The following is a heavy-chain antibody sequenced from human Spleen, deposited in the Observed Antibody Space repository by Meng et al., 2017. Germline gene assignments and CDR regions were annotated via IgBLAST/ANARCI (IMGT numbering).Heavy chain of an antibody. CDR3: AKGFGVVDPYYFDY. Sequence: EVQLLESGGGLVQPGGSLRLSCAASGFTFSSHAMSWVRQAPGKGLEWVSSIGGSGDNTDYADSAKGRFTISRDNSKSTLFLQMNGLRAEDTAVYYCAKGFGVVDPYYFDYWGQGALVTVSS. CDR2: IGGSGDNT. J-gene: IGHJ4*02. CDR1: GFTFSSHA. V-gene: IGHV3-23*01. D-gene: IGHD3-22*01.